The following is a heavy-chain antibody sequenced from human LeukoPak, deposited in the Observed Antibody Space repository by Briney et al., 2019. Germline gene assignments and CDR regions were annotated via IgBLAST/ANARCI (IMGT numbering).Heavy chain of an antibody. CDR2: INPNSGGT. V-gene: IGHV1-2*02. CDR1: GYTFPGYF. J-gene: IGHJ4*02. Sequence: GASVKVSCRGSGYTFPGYFLHCVRQVPGQGLEWMGWINPNSGGTNFPQNFQGRVTMTRDTSITTAYMELSRLTSDDTAVYYCASDLPVAGLDFWGQGTLVTVSS. CDR3: ASDLPVAGLDF. D-gene: IGHD6-19*01.